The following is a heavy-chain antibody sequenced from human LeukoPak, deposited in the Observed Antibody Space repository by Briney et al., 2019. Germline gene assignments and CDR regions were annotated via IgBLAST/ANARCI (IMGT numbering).Heavy chain of an antibody. V-gene: IGHV1-8*01. CDR2: MNPNSGNT. J-gene: IGHJ4*02. D-gene: IGHD4-17*01. CDR1: GYTFTTYD. Sequence: GASVKVSCKASGYTFTTYDINWVRQATGQGLEWMGWMNPNSGNTGYAQKFQGRATMTRNTSITTAYMELSSLRSEDTAVYYCARRSGTAMTTTFDYWGQGTLVTVSS. CDR3: ARRSGTAMTTTFDY.